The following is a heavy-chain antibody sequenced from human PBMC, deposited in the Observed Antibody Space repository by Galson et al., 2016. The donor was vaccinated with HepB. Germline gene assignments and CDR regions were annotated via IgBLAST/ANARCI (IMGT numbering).Heavy chain of an antibody. CDR1: GFTVNSNY. J-gene: IGHJ4*02. D-gene: IGHD2-15*01. V-gene: IGHV3-53*01. CDR3: ASEGQCGGDSCSPFDY. CDR2: IYSGGST. Sequence: SLRLSCAVPGFTVNSNYMSWVRQAPGKGLEWVSLIYSGGSTYYADSVKGRFTMSRDSSKNTVYLQMNSLRAEDTAMYYCASEGQCGGDSCSPFDYWGQGTLVTVSS.